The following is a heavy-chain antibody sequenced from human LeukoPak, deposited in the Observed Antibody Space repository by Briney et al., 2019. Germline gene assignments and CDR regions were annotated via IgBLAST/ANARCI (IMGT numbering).Heavy chain of an antibody. CDR1: GFTFNNAW. CDR3: AAEDSGWYEADPYYFDY. Sequence: GGSLRLSCAASGFTFNNAWMSWVRQAPGKGLEWVSVIYSGGSTYYADSVKGRFTISRDNSKNTLYLQMNSLRAEDTAVYYCAAEDSGWYEADPYYFDYWGQGTLVTVSS. D-gene: IGHD6-19*01. V-gene: IGHV3-66*02. J-gene: IGHJ4*02. CDR2: IYSGGST.